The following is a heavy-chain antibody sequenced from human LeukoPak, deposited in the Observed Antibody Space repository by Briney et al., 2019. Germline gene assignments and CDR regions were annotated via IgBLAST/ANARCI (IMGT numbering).Heavy chain of an antibody. CDR1: GGSISSSSYY. Sequence: PSETLSLTCTVSGGSISSSSYYWGWIRQPPGKGLEWIGSIYYSGSTYYNPSLKSRVTISVDTSKNQFSLKLSSVTAADTAVYYCARGPRGAFDYWGQGTLVTVSS. CDR3: ARGPRGAFDY. CDR2: IYYSGST. V-gene: IGHV4-39*01. J-gene: IGHJ4*02. D-gene: IGHD4/OR15-4a*01.